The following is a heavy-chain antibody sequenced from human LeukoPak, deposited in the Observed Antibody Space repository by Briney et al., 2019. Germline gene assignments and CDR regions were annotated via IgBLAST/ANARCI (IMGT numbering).Heavy chain of an antibody. CDR1: GFTFSSYW. D-gene: IGHD5-24*01. J-gene: IGHJ4*02. CDR2: IKQDGSEK. CDR3: AGGRDVYRY. V-gene: IGHV3-7*01. Sequence: GGSLRLSCAASGFTFSSYWMTWVRQAPGKGLEWVANIKQDGSEKYYVDSVKGRFTISRDNAKNSLYLQMNSPRAEDTAVYYCAGGRDVYRYWGQGTLVTVSS.